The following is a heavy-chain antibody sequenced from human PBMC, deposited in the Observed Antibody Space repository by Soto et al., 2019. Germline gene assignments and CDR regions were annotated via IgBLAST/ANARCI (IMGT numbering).Heavy chain of an antibody. J-gene: IGHJ4*02. CDR2: IIPIFGTA. V-gene: IGHV1-69*06. CDR3: ARGCYYDSSGYYHNPIFDY. CDR1: GGTFSSYA. D-gene: IGHD3-22*01. Sequence: QVQLVQSGAEVKKPGSSVKVSCKASGGTFSSYAISWVRQAPGQGLEWMGGIIPIFGTANYAQKFQGRVTITADKSTSTAYMELSSLRSEDTAVYYCARGCYYDSSGYYHNPIFDYCGQGTLVTVSS.